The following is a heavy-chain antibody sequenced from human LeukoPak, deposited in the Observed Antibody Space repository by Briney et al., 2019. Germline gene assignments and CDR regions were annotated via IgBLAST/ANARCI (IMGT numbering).Heavy chain of an antibody. J-gene: IGHJ4*02. CDR3: ARDLRAYDSSGYYFDY. CDR1: GGTFSSYA. D-gene: IGHD3-22*01. Sequence: SVKVSCKASGGTFSSYAISWVRQAPGQGLEWMGGIIPIFGTANYAQKFQGRVTITADESTSTAYMELSSLRSEDTAVYYCARDLRAYDSSGYYFDYWGQGTLVTVSS. V-gene: IGHV1-69*13. CDR2: IIPIFGTA.